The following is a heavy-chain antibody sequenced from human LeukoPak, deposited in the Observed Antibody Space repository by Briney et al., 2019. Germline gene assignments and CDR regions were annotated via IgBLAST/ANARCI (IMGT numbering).Heavy chain of an antibody. CDR2: INWNGGST. D-gene: IGHD4-17*01. CDR3: ARVPFTVTAQYWFDP. Sequence: GGPLRLSCAASGFTFDDYGMSGVPQAPGKGLEWVSGINWNGGSTVYADSVKGRFTISRDNAKNSLYLQMNSLRAEDTALYYCARVPFTVTAQYWFDPWGQGTLVTVSS. J-gene: IGHJ5*02. V-gene: IGHV3-20*04. CDR1: GFTFDDYG.